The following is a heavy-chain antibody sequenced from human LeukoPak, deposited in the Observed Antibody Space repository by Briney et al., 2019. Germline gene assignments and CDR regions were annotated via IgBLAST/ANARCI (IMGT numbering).Heavy chain of an antibody. V-gene: IGHV4-59*08. J-gene: IGHJ4*02. D-gene: IGHD3-9*01. Sequence: SSETLSLTCTVSGGSISSYYWSRIRQPPGKGLEWIGYIYYSGSTNYNPSLKSRVTISVDTSKNQFSLKLSSVTAADTAVYYCARTDTYYDILTGYLAGDYFGYWGQGTLVTVSS. CDR2: IYYSGST. CDR1: GGSISSYY. CDR3: ARTDTYYDILTGYLAGDYFGY.